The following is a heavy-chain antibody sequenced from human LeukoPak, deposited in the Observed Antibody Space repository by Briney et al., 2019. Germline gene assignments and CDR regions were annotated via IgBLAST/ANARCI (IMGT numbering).Heavy chain of an antibody. V-gene: IGHV4-39*02. CDR1: GDSITSRSFY. CDR2: VYYSGRT. Sequence: SETLSLTCFVSGDSITSRSFYWGWIRQPPGKNLEWIGNVYYSGRTSYNPSLKTRVTISVDTSRNHFSLKLTSVTAADTAVYYCARRGNGSFYYFDDWGQGTLVTVSP. J-gene: IGHJ4*02. D-gene: IGHD1-26*01. CDR3: ARRGNGSFYYFDD.